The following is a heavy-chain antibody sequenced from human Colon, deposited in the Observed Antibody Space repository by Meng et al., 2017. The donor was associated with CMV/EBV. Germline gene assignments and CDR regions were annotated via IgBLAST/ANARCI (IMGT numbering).Heavy chain of an antibody. V-gene: IGHV4-39*07. Sequence: SETLSLTCTVSGGSISSSSYYWGWIRQPPGKGLEWIGSIYYSGSTYYNPSLKSRVTISVDTSKNQFSLKLSSVTAADTAVYYCARDTFDRRNGMDVWGQGTSVTVS. CDR2: IYYSGST. CDR1: GGSISSSSYY. CDR3: ARDTFDRRNGMDV. D-gene: IGHD3-10*01. J-gene: IGHJ6*02.